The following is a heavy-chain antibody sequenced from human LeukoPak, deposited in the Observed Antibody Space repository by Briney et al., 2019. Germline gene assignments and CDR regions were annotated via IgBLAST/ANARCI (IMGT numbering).Heavy chain of an antibody. V-gene: IGHV3-11*04. CDR2: ISVSGTE. J-gene: IGHJ3*02. D-gene: IGHD2-21*01. CDR3: ARGPGVYGGGESGDFVS. Sequence: PGGSLRLSCAASGFTFKDYFMTWIRPAPGKSLEGGSYISVSGTEYDADSATGRATISRDNAQNSLPLQMSSLRAEDTAVYFCARGPGVYGGGESGDFVSWGEGTMVTVSS. CDR1: GFTFKDYF.